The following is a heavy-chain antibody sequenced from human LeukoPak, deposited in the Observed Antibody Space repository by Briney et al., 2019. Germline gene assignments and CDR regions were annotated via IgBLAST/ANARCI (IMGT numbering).Heavy chain of an antibody. CDR2: INHSGST. CDR3: ARDVVVSSAFDI. D-gene: IGHD2-15*01. J-gene: IGHJ3*02. CDR1: GGSFSGYY. Sequence: SETLSLTCAVYGGSFSGYYWSWLRQPPGEGLEWIGEINHSGSTNYNPSLKSRVTISVDTSKNQFSLKLSSVTAADTAVYYCARDVVVSSAFDIWGQGTMVTVSS. V-gene: IGHV4-34*01.